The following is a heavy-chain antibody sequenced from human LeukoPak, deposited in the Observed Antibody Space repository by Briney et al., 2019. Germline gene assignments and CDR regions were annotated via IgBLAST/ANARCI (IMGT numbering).Heavy chain of an antibody. V-gene: IGHV3-23*01. CDR3: AKVGTAVGSDFIDY. CDR2: ISGGNT. CDR1: GFTFSSYA. J-gene: IGHJ4*02. D-gene: IGHD6-13*01. Sequence: GGSLRLSCAASGFTFSSYAMSWVRQAPGKGLKWVSAISGGNTYYADSVKGRFTISRDNSKNTLYLQMNSLRAEDTAVYYCAKVGTAVGSDFIDYRGQGTLVTVSS.